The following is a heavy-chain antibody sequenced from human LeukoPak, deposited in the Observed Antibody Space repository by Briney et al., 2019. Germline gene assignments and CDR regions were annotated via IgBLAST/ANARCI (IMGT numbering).Heavy chain of an antibody. V-gene: IGHV4-4*07. CDR1: GCSISSYY. Sequence: PSETLSLTCTVSGCSISSYYWSWIRQPAGKGLEWIGRIYTSGSTNYNPSLKSRVTMSVDTSKNQFSLKLSSVTAADTAVYYCARDWRPYCSSTSCYYYYYMDVWGKGTTVTVSS. J-gene: IGHJ6*03. D-gene: IGHD2-2*01. CDR3: ARDWRPYCSSTSCYYYYYMDV. CDR2: IYTSGST.